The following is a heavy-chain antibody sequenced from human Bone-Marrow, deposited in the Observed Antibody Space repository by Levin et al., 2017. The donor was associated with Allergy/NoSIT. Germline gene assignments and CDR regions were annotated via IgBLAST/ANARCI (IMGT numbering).Heavy chain of an antibody. D-gene: IGHD6-19*01. CDR2: TFYRSQWRN. CDR3: AREALNPDSSEWYGDPFVY. J-gene: IGHJ4*02. Sequence: SQTLSLTCAISGDSVSTNNAAWSWIRLSPSRGLEWLGRTFYRSQWRNDYAQSVRGRVTFNPDTSKNQLSLQLNSLTLEDTAVYYCAREALNPDSSEWYGDPFVYWGQGILVTVSS. CDR1: GDSVSTNNAA. V-gene: IGHV6-1*01.